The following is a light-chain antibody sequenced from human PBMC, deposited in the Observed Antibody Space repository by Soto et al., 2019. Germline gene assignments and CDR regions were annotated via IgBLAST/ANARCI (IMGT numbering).Light chain of an antibody. CDR3: QVWDSSSDHPGVV. V-gene: IGLV3-21*02. CDR2: DNS. J-gene: IGLJ2*01. Sequence: SYELTQPPSVSVAPGQTARITCGGNNIGSYSVHWYQQKPGQAPVLVVYDNSDRPSGIPERFSGSNSGNTATLTISRVEAGDEADYYCQVWDSSSDHPGVVFGGGTQLTVL. CDR1: NIGSYS.